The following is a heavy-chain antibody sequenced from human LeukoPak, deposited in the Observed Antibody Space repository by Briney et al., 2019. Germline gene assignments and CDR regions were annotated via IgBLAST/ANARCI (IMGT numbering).Heavy chain of an antibody. Sequence: GGPLRLSCVGSRFSFRNYGMNWVRQATGKGLDCVSSISISSSTIYYADSVKGRFTISRDNAKNSLYLQMNRLRCEDTSVYCGARVLGGDTGGFDYWGQGTLVTVSS. CDR3: ARVLGGDTGGFDY. CDR1: RFSFRNYG. J-gene: IGHJ4*02. CDR2: ISISSSTI. V-gene: IGHV3-48*01. D-gene: IGHD3-16*01.